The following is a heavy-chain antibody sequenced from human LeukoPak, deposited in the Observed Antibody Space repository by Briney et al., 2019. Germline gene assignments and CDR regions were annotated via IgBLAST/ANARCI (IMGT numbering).Heavy chain of an antibody. CDR1: GYTFTRYD. CDR2: MNPNSGST. Sequence: ASVKVSCKASGYTFTRYDINWVRQATGQGLEWMGWMNPNSGSTGCAQKLQGRVTMTRHTSISTAYMELSSLRYEHTAVYYCAREYCSGGSCYSEPYYYYGMDVWGQGTTVTVSS. CDR3: AREYCSGGSCYSEPYYYYGMDV. J-gene: IGHJ6*02. V-gene: IGHV1-8*01. D-gene: IGHD2-15*01.